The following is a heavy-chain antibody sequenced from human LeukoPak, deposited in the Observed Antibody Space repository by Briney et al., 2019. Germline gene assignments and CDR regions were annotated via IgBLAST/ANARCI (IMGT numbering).Heavy chain of an antibody. V-gene: IGHV3-53*01. CDR2: IYSGGST. Sequence: PGGSLRLSCAASGFTVSSNYMSWVRQAPGKGLEWVSVIYSGGSTYYADSVKGRFTISRDNSKNTLYLQMNSLRAEDTAVYYCAREPYYPSSYYYYMDVWGKGTTVTVSS. J-gene: IGHJ6*03. D-gene: IGHD3-10*01. CDR1: GFTVSSNY. CDR3: AREPYYPSSYYYYMDV.